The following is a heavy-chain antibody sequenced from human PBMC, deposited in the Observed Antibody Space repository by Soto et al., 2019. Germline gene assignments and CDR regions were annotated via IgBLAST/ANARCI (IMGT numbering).Heavy chain of an antibody. CDR3: ARAPEYCSSASCYYTYFDY. CDR2: IIPILGIA. V-gene: IGHV1-69*02. J-gene: IGHJ4*02. D-gene: IGHD2-2*01. CDR1: GGTFSSYT. Sequence: QVQLVQSGAEVKKPGSSVKVSCKASGGTFSSYTISWVRQAPGQGLEWMGRIIPILGIANYAQKFQGRVTITADKSTSTAYMELSSLRSEDTAGYYCARAPEYCSSASCYYTYFDYWGQGTLVTVS.